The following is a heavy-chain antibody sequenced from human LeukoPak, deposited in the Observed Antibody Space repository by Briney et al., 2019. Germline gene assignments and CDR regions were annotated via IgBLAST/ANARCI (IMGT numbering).Heavy chain of an antibody. J-gene: IGHJ5*02. CDR1: GFTFGSYA. CDR3: ARVNGTTIFGVVIDSWFDP. Sequence: GGSLRLSCAASGFTFGSYAMSWVRQAPGKGLEWVSAISGSGGSTYYADSVKGRFTISRDNAKNSLYLQMNSLRAEDTAVYYCARVNGTTIFGVVIDSWFDPWGQGTLVTVSS. D-gene: IGHD3-3*01. CDR2: ISGSGGST. V-gene: IGHV3-23*01.